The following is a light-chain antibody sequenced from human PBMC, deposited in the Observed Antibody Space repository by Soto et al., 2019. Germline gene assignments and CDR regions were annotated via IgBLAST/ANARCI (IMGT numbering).Light chain of an antibody. J-gene: IGKJ1*01. CDR2: GAS. V-gene: IGKV3-20*01. CDR1: QSVNRF. CDR3: HHYVGSPWA. Sequence: EMVLTQSPGTLSLSPGERATLSSRASQSVNRFLAWFQQKPGQAPRLLIYGASNRATGIPDRFSGSGSETDFTLTITRLQPEDSAVYYCHHYVGSPWAFGQGTKVEIK.